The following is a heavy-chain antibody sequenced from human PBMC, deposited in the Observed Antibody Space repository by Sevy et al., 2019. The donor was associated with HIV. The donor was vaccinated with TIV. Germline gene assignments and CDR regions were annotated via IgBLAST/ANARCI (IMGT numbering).Heavy chain of an antibody. Sequence: GGSLRLSCAASGFTFTNAWMNWVRQAPGKGLEWVSVIYSDGSTYHADSVKGRFTISRDNSKNTLYLQMNSLRVEDTAVYYCARGKSGYGYGLDYWGQGTLVTVSS. V-gene: IGHV3-66*01. D-gene: IGHD5-18*01. J-gene: IGHJ4*02. CDR1: GFTFTNAW. CDR2: IYSDGST. CDR3: ARGKSGYGYGLDY.